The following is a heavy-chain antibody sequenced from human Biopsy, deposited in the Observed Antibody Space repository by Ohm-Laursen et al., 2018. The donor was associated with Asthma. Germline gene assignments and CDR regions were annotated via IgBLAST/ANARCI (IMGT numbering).Heavy chain of an antibody. D-gene: IGHD3-3*02. CDR1: GFTFGDYW. CDR3: ARIFHFWSPYHAEHFQL. J-gene: IGHJ1*01. Sequence: GSLRLSCAASGFTFGDYWMSWVRQVPGKGLEWVANINHDGSEKNHVDSLKGRFTISRDNAKNSLYLQMNSLRAEDTAVYYCARIFHFWSPYHAEHFQLWGQGTLVTVSS. V-gene: IGHV3-7*01. CDR2: INHDGSEK.